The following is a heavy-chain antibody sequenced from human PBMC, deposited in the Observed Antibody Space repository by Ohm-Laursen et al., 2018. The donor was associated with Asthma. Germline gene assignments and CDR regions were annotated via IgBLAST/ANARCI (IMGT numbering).Heavy chain of an antibody. Sequence: SLRLSCTASGFTFSSYGMHWVRQAPGKGLEWVANIKQDGSEKYYVDSVKGRFTISRDNAKNSLYLQMNSLRAEDTAVYYCARGGDCSSTSCYDYWGQGTLVTVSS. D-gene: IGHD2-2*01. CDR1: GFTFSSYG. CDR2: IKQDGSEK. J-gene: IGHJ4*02. CDR3: ARGGDCSSTSCYDY. V-gene: IGHV3-7*01.